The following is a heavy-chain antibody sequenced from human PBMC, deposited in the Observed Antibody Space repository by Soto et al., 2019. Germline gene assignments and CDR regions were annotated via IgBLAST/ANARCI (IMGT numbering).Heavy chain of an antibody. V-gene: IGHV1-69*01. CDR2: IIPIFGTA. J-gene: IGHJ4*02. Sequence: QVQLVQSGAEVKKPGSSVKVSCKASGGTFSSYAISWVRQAPGQGLEWMGGIIPIFGTANYAQKFQGRVKITAEESTSTAYMELSSLRSEDTAVYYCARTPRVAATVTAKYFDYWGQGTLVTVSS. CDR1: GGTFSSYA. CDR3: ARTPRVAATVTAKYFDY. D-gene: IGHD2-15*01.